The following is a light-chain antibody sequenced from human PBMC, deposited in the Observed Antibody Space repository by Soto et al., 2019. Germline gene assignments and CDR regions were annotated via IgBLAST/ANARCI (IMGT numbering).Light chain of an antibody. J-gene: IGKJ2*01. V-gene: IGKV3-20*01. CDR3: QQYGSSPYT. Sequence: EIVLTQSPGTLSLSPGERATLSCRDSQSVSSSYLAWYQQKPGQAPRLLIYGASSRATGTPDRFSGSGSGTDFTLTISRLEPEDFAVYYCQQYGSSPYTFGQGTKLEIK. CDR2: GAS. CDR1: QSVSSSY.